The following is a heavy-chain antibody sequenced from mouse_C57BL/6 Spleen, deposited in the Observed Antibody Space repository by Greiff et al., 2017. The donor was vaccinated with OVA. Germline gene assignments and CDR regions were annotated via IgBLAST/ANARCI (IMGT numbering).Heavy chain of an antibody. D-gene: IGHD1-1*01. CDR1: GYTFTDYY. V-gene: IGHV1-26*01. CDR3: ASTDSRGGYAMDY. CDR2: INPNNGGT. Sequence: EVQLQQSGPELVKPGASVKISCKASGYTFTDYYMNWVKQSHGKSLEWIGDINPNNGGTSYNQKFKGKATLTVDKSSSTAYMELRSLTSEDSAVYYCASTDSRGGYAMDYWGQGTSVTVSS. J-gene: IGHJ4*01.